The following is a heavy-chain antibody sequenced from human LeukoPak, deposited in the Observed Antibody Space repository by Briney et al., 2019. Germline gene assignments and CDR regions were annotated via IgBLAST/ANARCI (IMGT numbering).Heavy chain of an antibody. V-gene: IGHV4-39*01. CDR3: VRHQTRTMLNY. CDR1: DGSISSATYY. Sequence: SETLSLTCSVADGSISSATYYWDWVRQPPGKGLEWIASMSYGRTPEYNPSLRGRAAMSVDTSKNQVSLRLSSVTVADTAVYYCVRHQTRTMLNYWGQGTLVTVSS. CDR2: MSYGRTP. J-gene: IGHJ4*02. D-gene: IGHD3-10*02.